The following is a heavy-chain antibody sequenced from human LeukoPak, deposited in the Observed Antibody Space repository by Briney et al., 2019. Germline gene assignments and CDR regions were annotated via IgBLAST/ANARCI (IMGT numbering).Heavy chain of an antibody. CDR3: ARDADFWSGSYYFDY. V-gene: IGHV3-48*03. J-gene: IGHJ4*02. Sequence: PGESLRLSCAASGFTFSSCEMNWVRQAPGKGLEWVSYISSSGSTIYYADSVKGRFTISRDNAKNSLYLQMNSLRAPDTAVYYCARDADFWSGSYYFDYWGQGTLVTVSS. CDR1: GFTFSSCE. D-gene: IGHD3-3*01. CDR2: ISSSGSTI.